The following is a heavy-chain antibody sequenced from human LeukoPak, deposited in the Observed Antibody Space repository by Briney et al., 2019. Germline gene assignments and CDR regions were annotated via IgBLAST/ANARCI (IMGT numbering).Heavy chain of an antibody. CDR2: INPNSGGT. Sequence: AASVKVSCRASGYSFTGYYIHWVPPAPGQGVEWMGWINPNSGGTNYAQKFQGRVGMTRHTCISTAYMELSRLKCDDTGVYYGERDVVQSSGSNWFDPWGQGTLVTVSS. CDR1: GYSFTGYY. CDR3: ERDVVQSSGSNWFDP. J-gene: IGHJ5*02. V-gene: IGHV1-2*02. D-gene: IGHD3-22*01.